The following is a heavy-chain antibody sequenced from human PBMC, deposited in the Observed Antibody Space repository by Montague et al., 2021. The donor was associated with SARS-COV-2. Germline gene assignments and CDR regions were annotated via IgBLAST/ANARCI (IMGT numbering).Heavy chain of an antibody. D-gene: IGHD3-3*01. Sequence: LSLVYTVSGGSISSYYWSWIRQPPGKGLEWIGYIYYGGSTNYNPSLKSRVTISVDTSKNQFSLKLSSVTAADTAVYYCARALVPEEWLFGGDYYYMDVWGKGTTVTVSS. J-gene: IGHJ6*03. V-gene: IGHV4-59*01. CDR3: ARALVPEEWLFGGDYYYMDV. CDR2: IYYGGST. CDR1: GGSISSYY.